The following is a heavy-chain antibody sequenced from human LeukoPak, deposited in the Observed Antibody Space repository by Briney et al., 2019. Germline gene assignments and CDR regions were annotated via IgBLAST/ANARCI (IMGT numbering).Heavy chain of an antibody. CDR3: AKGGEQVTWNFQN. D-gene: IGHD1/OR15-1a*01. CDR1: GFTFSSYT. J-gene: IGHJ1*01. V-gene: IGHV3-21*04. Sequence: GGSLRLSCAASGFTFSSYTMNWVRQAPGKGLEWVSSISTSSIYIYYADSVKGRFTISRHNAKNSLYLQMNSLRAEDTAVYYCAKGGEQVTWNFQNWGQGTLVTVSS. CDR2: ISTSSIYI.